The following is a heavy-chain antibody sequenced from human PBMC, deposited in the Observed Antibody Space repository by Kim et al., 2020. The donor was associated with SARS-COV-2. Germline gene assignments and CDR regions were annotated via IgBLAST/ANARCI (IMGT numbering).Heavy chain of an antibody. D-gene: IGHD1-20*01. Sequence: GGSLRLSCAASGFTFTPNAMNWVRQAPGKGLEWVSGIGGDEKAYHADSVRGRFTISRDNSKNTLFLQMNSLRADDTAIYYCAKGIWDFSGNVYWGHGTLV. CDR2: IGGDEKA. CDR1: GFTFTPNA. CDR3: AKGIWDFSGNVY. J-gene: IGHJ4*01. V-gene: IGHV3-23*01.